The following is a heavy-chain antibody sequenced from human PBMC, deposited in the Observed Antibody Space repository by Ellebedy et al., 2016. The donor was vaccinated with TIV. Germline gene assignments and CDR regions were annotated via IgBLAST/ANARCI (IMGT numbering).Heavy chain of an antibody. CDR1: GFTFNRYS. CDR2: ISGSGGST. J-gene: IGHJ6*02. CDR3: AKRGGYDLPPWYNRDMDV. Sequence: GESLKISCAGSGFTFNRYSMSWVRQAPGKGLEWVSGISGSGGSTYYAKSVKGRFTISRDNSENTLYLQMNSLRAEDTAVYYCAKRGGYDLPPWYNRDMDVWGQGTTVTVSS. D-gene: IGHD5-12*01. V-gene: IGHV3-23*01.